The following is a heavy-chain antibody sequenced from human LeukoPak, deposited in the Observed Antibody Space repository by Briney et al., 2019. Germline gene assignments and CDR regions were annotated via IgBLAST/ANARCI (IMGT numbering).Heavy chain of an antibody. V-gene: IGHV4-38-2*01. CDR3: ATVGGYSYGYLKY. D-gene: IGHD5-18*01. CDR1: RYCISSGYY. CDR2: IYQSGRT. Sequence: SETLSLTCDVSRYCISSGYYWGWIRQSPGKGLEWVASIYQSGRTFYNPSLQSRVTISVDTSKNQFSVKLTSVTAADTALYYCATVGGYSYGYLKYWGQGILVTVSP. J-gene: IGHJ4*02.